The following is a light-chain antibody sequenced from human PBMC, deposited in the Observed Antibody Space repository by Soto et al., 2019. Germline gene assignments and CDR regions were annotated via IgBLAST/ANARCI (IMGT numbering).Light chain of an antibody. CDR3: QQYNNWPWT. CDR1: QSVSSW. J-gene: IGKJ5*01. CDR2: DAS. Sequence: DIQMTQSPSTLSASVGDRFTITCRASQSVSSWLAWYQQKPGKAPKLLIYDASNLEIGAPSRFSVSGSGTEFTLTISSLESEDFAVYYCQQYNNWPWTFGQGTRLEIK. V-gene: IGKV1-5*01.